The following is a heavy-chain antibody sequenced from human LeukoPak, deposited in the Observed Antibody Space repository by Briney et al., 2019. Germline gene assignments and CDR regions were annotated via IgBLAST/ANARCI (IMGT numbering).Heavy chain of an antibody. Sequence: GASVKVSCKASGGTFNSYAISWVRQAPGQGLEWMGGIIPIFGTPKYAQKYQGRVTVTADESTSTAYMELSSLRSEDTAVYYCARGVVVAANSAFDPWGQGTLVTVSS. J-gene: IGHJ5*02. V-gene: IGHV1-69*13. CDR2: IIPIFGTP. CDR1: GGTFNSYA. D-gene: IGHD2-15*01. CDR3: ARGVVVAANSAFDP.